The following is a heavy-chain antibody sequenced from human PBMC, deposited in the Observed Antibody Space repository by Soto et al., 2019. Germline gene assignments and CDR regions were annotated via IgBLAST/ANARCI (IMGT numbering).Heavy chain of an antibody. D-gene: IGHD3-3*01. J-gene: IGHJ3*02. V-gene: IGHV3-30-3*01. CDR2: ISYDGNNK. CDR1: GFTFSSYA. Sequence: GGSLRLSCAASGFTFSSYAMHWVRQAPGKGLEWVAVISYDGNNKYYADSVKGRFTISRDNSKSTVYLQMNSLRAEDTALFYCARDGEDVLRNIPGDAFDIWGQGTMVNVSS. CDR3: ARDGEDVLRNIPGDAFDI.